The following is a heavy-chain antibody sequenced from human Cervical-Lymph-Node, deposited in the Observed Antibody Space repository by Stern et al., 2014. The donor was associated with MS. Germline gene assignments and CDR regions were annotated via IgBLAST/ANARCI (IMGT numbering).Heavy chain of an antibody. CDR3: ARQRYFDY. V-gene: IGHV5-51*01. Sequence: VQLVQSGPEVKRPGESLKISFQASGYTFTSYWIGWVRQMPGQGLEWIAIIFPGGSDIRYSPSFQGQVTIPAEKASSTAYLQWNTLKASDTAIYYCARQRYFDYWGQGTLVTVSS. CDR2: IFPGGSDI. J-gene: IGHJ4*02. CDR1: GYTFTSYW.